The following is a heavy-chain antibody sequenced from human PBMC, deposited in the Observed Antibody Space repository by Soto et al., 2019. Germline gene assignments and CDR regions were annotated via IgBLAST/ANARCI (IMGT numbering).Heavy chain of an antibody. V-gene: IGHV4-59*08. Sequence: QVQLQESGPGLVKPSETLSLTCTVSGGSISSYYWSWIRQPPGKGMEWIGYIYYSGRTNYNPSLKSRVTISVDTSKNQFSLKLSSVIAADTAVYYCARKWGWYFALWGRGTLVTVSS. D-gene: IGHD1-26*01. CDR2: IYYSGRT. CDR3: ARKWGWYFAL. CDR1: GGSISSYY. J-gene: IGHJ2*01.